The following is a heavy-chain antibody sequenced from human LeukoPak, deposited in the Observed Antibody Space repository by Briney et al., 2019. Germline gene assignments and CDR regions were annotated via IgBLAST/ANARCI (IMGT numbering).Heavy chain of an antibody. Sequence: GSLRLSCAASGFTFGDYVMIWVRQAPGKGLEWVSGITASGDRTFYGDSVRGRFTVSRDNSKNTVYLQMNSLRVDDTAVYYCARKGIVVVVSASDYWGQGTLVTVSS. CDR1: GFTFGDYV. V-gene: IGHV3-23*01. J-gene: IGHJ4*02. CDR2: ITASGDRT. D-gene: IGHD2-15*01. CDR3: ARKGIVVVVSASDY.